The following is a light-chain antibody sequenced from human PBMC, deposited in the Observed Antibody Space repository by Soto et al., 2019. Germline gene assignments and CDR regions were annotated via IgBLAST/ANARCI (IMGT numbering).Light chain of an antibody. CDR2: AAS. J-gene: IGKJ2*01. V-gene: IGKV1-39*01. CDR1: QSISVH. CDR3: LQNYITPYT. Sequence: DIQMTQSPSSLSASVGDTVTISCRASQSISVHLNWYQQKPGKAPKLLIYAASNLQSGVPSSFSGSGSETDFALTISSLQPEDFATYYCLQNYITPYTFGQGTKLQIK.